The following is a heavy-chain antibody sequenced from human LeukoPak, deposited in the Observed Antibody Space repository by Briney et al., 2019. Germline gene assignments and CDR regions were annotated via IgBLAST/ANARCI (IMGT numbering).Heavy chain of an antibody. CDR1: RLPFSIAW. Sequence: GGSLRLSCAGSRLPFSIAWMTWVRQAPGKGLEWVGRIKSRADGGTTGYAAPVKGRFDISRDDSKSTVYLQMNSLRTEDTAVYYCTTPVHYSDSRFDFWGQGTLVTVSS. CDR2: IKSRADGGTT. D-gene: IGHD3-22*01. J-gene: IGHJ4*02. V-gene: IGHV3-15*01. CDR3: TTPVHYSDSRFDF.